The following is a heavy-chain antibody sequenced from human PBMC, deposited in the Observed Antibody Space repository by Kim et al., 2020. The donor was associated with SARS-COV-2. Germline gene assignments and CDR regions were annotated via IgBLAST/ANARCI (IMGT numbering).Heavy chain of an antibody. CDR1: GFTFGSYG. D-gene: IGHD6-19*01. CDR2: INNGGNVI. J-gene: IGHJ3*01. Sequence: GGSLRLSCATSGFTFGSYGMNWVRQAPGKGLEWISSINNGGNVIHYADSVKGRFTISRHSFTDTLFLEMSSLRADDTAMYYCSRRGGSNGWGDFDLWGQGTMVTVSS. CDR3: SRRGGSNGWGDFDL. V-gene: IGHV3-23*03.